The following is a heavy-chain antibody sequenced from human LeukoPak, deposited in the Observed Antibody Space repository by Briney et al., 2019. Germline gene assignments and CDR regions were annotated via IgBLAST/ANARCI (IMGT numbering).Heavy chain of an antibody. CDR3: ARVPRIVGATWYFDY. J-gene: IGHJ4*02. V-gene: IGHV1-46*01. Sequence: ASVKVSCKASGYTFTSYYMHWVRQAPGQGLEWMGIINPSGGSTSYAQKFQGRVPMTRDTSTSTVYMELSSLRSEDTAVYYCARVPRIVGATWYFDYWGQGTLVTVSS. CDR2: INPSGGST. D-gene: IGHD1-26*01. CDR1: GYTFTSYY.